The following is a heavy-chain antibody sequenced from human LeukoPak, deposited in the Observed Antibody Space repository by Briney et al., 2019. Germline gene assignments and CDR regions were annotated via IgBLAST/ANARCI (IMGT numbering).Heavy chain of an antibody. J-gene: IGHJ4*02. CDR3: ARDPSLYCSSTSCYALHFDY. D-gene: IGHD2-2*01. V-gene: IGHV3-30*04. CDR1: GFTFSSYA. Sequence: GGSLRLSCAASGFTFSSYAMHWVRQAPGKGLEWAAVISYDGSNKYYADSVKGRFTISRDNSKNTLYLQMNSLRAEDTAVYYCARDPSLYCSSTSCYALHFDYWGQGTLVTVSS. CDR2: ISYDGSNK.